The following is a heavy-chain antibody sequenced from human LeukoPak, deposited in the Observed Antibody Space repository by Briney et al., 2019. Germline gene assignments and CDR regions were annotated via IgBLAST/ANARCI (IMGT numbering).Heavy chain of an antibody. CDR1: GGSISSYY. J-gene: IGHJ4*02. V-gene: IGHV4-59*08. CDR3: ARHEYGDYASGYFDY. Sequence: SETLSLTCTVSGGSISSYYWSWIRQPPGKGLEWIGYIYYSGSTNYNPSLKSRVTISVDTSKNQFSLKLSSVTAADTAVYYCARHEYGDYASGYFDYWGQGTLVTVSS. D-gene: IGHD4-17*01. CDR2: IYYSGST.